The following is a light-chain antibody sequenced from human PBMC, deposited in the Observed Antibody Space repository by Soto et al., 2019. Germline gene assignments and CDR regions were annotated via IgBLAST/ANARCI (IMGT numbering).Light chain of an antibody. Sequence: DIQMTQSPSSLSASVGDRVTITCRASQSISSYLNWYQQKPGKAPKLLIYAASSLRSGVPSRFSGSASGTDFTLTISSLQPEDFATYYCQQSYSTPRTFGQGTKVEIK. CDR2: AAS. CDR1: QSISSY. J-gene: IGKJ1*01. CDR3: QQSYSTPRT. V-gene: IGKV1-39*01.